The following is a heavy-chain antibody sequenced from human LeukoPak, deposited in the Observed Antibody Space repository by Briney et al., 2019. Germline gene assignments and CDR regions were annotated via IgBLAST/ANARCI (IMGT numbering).Heavy chain of an antibody. CDR1: GGTFSSYA. CDR3: ARAYSAVAGPAPSYYFDY. V-gene: IGHV1-69*06. Sequence: ASVKVSCKASGGTFSSYAISWVRQAPGQGLEWMGGIIPIFGTANYAQKFQGRVTITADKSTSTAYMELSSLRSEDTAVYYCARAYSAVAGPAPSYYFDYWGQGTLVTVSS. CDR2: IIPIFGTA. D-gene: IGHD6-19*01. J-gene: IGHJ4*02.